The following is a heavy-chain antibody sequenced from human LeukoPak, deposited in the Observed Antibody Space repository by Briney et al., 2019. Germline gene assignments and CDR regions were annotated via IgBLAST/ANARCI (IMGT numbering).Heavy chain of an antibody. CDR1: GFTFSNAW. CDR3: TTEAWYSGSYYRSDY. D-gene: IGHD1-26*01. V-gene: IGHV3-15*07. J-gene: IGHJ4*02. CDR2: IKSKTDGGTT. Sequence: GGSLRLSCAASGFTFSNAWMNWVRQAPGKGLEWVGRIKSKTDGGTTDYAAPVKGRFTISRDDSKNTLYLQMNSLKTEDTAVYYCTTEAWYSGSYYRSDYWGQGTLVTVSS.